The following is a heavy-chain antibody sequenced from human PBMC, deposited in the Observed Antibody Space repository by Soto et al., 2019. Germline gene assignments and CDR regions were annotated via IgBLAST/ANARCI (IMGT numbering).Heavy chain of an antibody. Sequence: LRLSCAASGFTFSSYWMTWFRQAPGKGLEWVADMNQDGGEKYYVDSVKGRFTISRDNAKTSLYLQMNSLRAEDTAVYYCAKSVGVGATTYPYYFDYWGQGXLVTVYS. CDR2: MNQDGGEK. V-gene: IGHV3-7*03. J-gene: IGHJ4*02. CDR3: AKSVGVGATTYPYYFDY. D-gene: IGHD1-26*01. CDR1: GFTFSSYW.